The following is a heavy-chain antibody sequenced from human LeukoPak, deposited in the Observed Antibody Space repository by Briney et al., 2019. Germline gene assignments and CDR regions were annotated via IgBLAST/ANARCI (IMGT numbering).Heavy chain of an antibody. CDR2: IYSGGST. CDR3: ATAPNDFSYGMDV. CDR1: GLTVSSNY. D-gene: IGHD4/OR15-4a*01. Sequence: GGSLRLSCAASGLTVSSNYMSWVRQAPGKGLEWVSVIYSGGSTYYADSVKGRFTISRDNSKNTLYLQMNSLRAEDTAVYYCATAPNDFSYGMDVWGQGTTVTVSS. J-gene: IGHJ6*02. V-gene: IGHV3-53*01.